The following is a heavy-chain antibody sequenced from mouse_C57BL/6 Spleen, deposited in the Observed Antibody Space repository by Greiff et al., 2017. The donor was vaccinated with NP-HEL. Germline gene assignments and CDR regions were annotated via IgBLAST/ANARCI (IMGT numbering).Heavy chain of an antibody. V-gene: IGHV1-80*01. CDR3: ATYDPYYAMDY. D-gene: IGHD2-3*01. CDR2: IYPGDGAT. CDR1: GYAFSSYW. Sequence: VQLLQSGAELVKPGASVTISCKASGYAFSSYWMNWVQQRPGQGLEWIGQIYPGDGATNYNGKFSGKATLTADNSSSTADMQLIILTSEDSAVYFCATYDPYYAMDYWGQGTSVTVSS. J-gene: IGHJ4*01.